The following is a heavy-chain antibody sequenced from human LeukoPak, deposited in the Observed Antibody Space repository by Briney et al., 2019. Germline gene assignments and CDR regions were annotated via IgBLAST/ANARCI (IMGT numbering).Heavy chain of an antibody. CDR3: ASTTVTAREKYYFEY. J-gene: IGHJ4*02. Sequence: GESLKISCKGSGYSITSYRIGWVRQMPGKGLEWMGIIYPGDSDTRYSPSFQGQVTISADKSISTAYLQWSSLKASDTAMYYCASTTVTAREKYYFEYWGQGTLVTVSS. V-gene: IGHV5-51*01. D-gene: IGHD4-17*01. CDR1: GYSITSYR. CDR2: IYPGDSDT.